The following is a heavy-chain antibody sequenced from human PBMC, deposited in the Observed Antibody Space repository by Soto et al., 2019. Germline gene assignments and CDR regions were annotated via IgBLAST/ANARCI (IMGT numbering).Heavy chain of an antibody. CDR1: GGTFSSYA. CDR3: ASGIILPGTAFDI. V-gene: IGHV1-69*13. D-gene: IGHD2-15*01. Sequence: ASVKVSCKASGGTFSSYAISWVRQAPGQGLEWMGGIIPIFGTANYAQKFQGRVTITADESTSTAYMELSSLRSEDTAVYYCASGIILPGTAFDIWGQGTMVTVSS. CDR2: IIPIFGTA. J-gene: IGHJ3*02.